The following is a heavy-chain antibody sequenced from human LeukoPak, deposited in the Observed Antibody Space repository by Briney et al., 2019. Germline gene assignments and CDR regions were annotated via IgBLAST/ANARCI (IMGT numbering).Heavy chain of an antibody. D-gene: IGHD1-1*01. V-gene: IGHV3-48*01. CDR1: GFTFRTYS. CDR3: TRGWIGPLVRLQLFDY. J-gene: IGHJ4*02. CDR2: ISSSSSTI. Sequence: PGGSLRLSCAASGFTFRTYSMHWVRQAPGKGLEWVSYISSSSSTIYYADSVKGRFTISRDNAKNSLDLLMNSLRAEDTAVYYCTRGWIGPLVRLQLFDYWGQGTVVTVSS.